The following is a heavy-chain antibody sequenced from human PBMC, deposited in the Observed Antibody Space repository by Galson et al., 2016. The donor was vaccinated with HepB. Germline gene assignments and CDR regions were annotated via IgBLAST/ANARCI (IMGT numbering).Heavy chain of an antibody. J-gene: IGHJ5*02. Sequence: SLRLSCAASGFTLSSYAMHWVRQAPGKGLEWVAVISYDGSNKYYADSVKGRFTISRDNSKNTLYLQMNSLRAEDTAVYYCARDPSGHCSSTRCYGEGWFDPWGQGTLVTVSS. CDR3: ARDPSGHCSSTRCYGEGWFDP. V-gene: IGHV3-30-3*01. CDR1: GFTLSSYA. D-gene: IGHD2-2*01. CDR2: ISYDGSNK.